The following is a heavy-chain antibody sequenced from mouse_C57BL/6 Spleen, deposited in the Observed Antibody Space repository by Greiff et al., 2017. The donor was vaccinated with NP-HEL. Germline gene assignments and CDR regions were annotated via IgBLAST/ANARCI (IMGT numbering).Heavy chain of an antibody. CDR1: GFTFSSYT. V-gene: IGHV5-9*01. CDR2: ISGGGGNT. Sequence: EVQLVESGGGLVKPGGSLKLSCAASGFTFSSYTMSWVRQTPEKRLEWVATISGGGGNTYYPDSVKGRFTISRENAKNTLYLQVSSLRSEDTAWYSCARHDKDYYYDSTPYGGQGTLVTVSA. CDR3: ARHDKDYYYDSTPY. D-gene: IGHD1-1*01. J-gene: IGHJ3*01.